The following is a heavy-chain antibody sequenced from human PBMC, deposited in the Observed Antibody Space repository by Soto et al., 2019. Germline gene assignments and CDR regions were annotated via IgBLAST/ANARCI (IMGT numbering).Heavy chain of an antibody. CDR2: MSNDGTNK. D-gene: IGHD6-13*01. Sequence: QVQLVESGGGVVQPGRSLRLSCAASGFTFSTYAMHWVRQAPGKGLEWVAFMSNDGTNKYYADSVKGRFTISRDNSKKTLYLQMNSLRTEDTAVYYCARELISSTSPVEFDSWGQGTLVTVSS. V-gene: IGHV3-30-3*01. J-gene: IGHJ4*02. CDR1: GFTFSTYA. CDR3: ARELISSTSPVEFDS.